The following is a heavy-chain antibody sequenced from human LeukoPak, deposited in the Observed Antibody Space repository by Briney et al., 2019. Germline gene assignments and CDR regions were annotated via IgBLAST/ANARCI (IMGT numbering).Heavy chain of an antibody. CDR1: GFIFSPYW. V-gene: IGHV3-30*02. J-gene: IGHJ4*02. CDR3: AKDGYSGYDPRCYFDY. Sequence: PGGSLRLSCAASGFIFSPYWVTWVRQAPGKGLEWVAFIRYDGSNKYYADSVKGRFTISRDNSKNTLYLQMNSLRAEDTAVYYCAKDGYSGYDPRCYFDYWGQGTLVTVSS. D-gene: IGHD5-12*01. CDR2: IRYDGSNK.